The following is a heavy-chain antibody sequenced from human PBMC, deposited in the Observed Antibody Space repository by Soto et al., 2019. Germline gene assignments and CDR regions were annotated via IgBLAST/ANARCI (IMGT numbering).Heavy chain of an antibody. CDR1: GFTFSRFW. J-gene: IGHJ4*02. V-gene: IGHV3-74*01. Sequence: GGSLRLSCAASGFTFSRFWMHWVRQAPGKGLVWVSRINTDGSSTTYADSVKGRFTIPRDNAKNTLYLQMDSLRAEDTGVYYCTRDPGAYSSTWSXYFDSSGQGT. CDR3: TRDPGAYSSTWSXYFDS. D-gene: IGHD6-13*01. CDR2: INTDGSST.